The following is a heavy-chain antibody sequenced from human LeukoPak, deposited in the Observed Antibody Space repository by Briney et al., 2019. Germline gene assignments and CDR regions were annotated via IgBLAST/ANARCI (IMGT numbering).Heavy chain of an antibody. J-gene: IGHJ5*02. D-gene: IGHD2/OR15-2a*01. CDR2: IDHSGGT. V-gene: IGHV4-34*01. Sequence: SETLSRTCAVYGGSLINYYWSWIRQSPGKGLEWIGDIDHSGGTSYNPALRSRVTMSIDPSRNQFYLKINSVIASDTAVYYCAMVLWQSARPGPWDQGSLVTVSS. CDR1: GGSLINYY. CDR3: AMVLWQSARPGP.